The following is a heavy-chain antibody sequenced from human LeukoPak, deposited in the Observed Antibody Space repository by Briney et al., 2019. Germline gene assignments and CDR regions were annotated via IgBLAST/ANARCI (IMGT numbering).Heavy chain of an antibody. J-gene: IGHJ5*02. Sequence: GGSLRLSCAASGFIFSDHYMDWVRQAPGKGLEWVGRIKNKANRYTTEYAASVKGRFTISRDDSKNSLYLQMNSLKTEDTAVYYCASGRAVAGSWFDPWGQGTLVTVSS. CDR2: IKNKANRYTT. CDR1: GFIFSDHY. CDR3: ASGRAVAGSWFDP. V-gene: IGHV3-72*01. D-gene: IGHD6-19*01.